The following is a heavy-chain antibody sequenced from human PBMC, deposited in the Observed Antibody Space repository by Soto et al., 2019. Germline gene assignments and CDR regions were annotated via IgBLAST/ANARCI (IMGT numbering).Heavy chain of an antibody. CDR3: ASPAAMGTGYYGMDV. CDR2: INHSGST. CDR1: GGSISSSSYY. D-gene: IGHD2-2*01. Sequence: SETLSLTCTVSGGSISSSSYYWGWIRQPPGKGLEWIGSINHSGSTNYNPSLKSRVTISVDTSKNQFSLKLSSVTAADTAVYYCASPAAMGTGYYGMDVWGQGTTVTVSS. J-gene: IGHJ6*02. V-gene: IGHV4-39*07.